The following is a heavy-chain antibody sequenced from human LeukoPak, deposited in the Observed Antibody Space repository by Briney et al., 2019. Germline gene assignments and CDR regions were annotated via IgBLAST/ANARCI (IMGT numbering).Heavy chain of an antibody. V-gene: IGHV3-30*04. CDR3: ARDFDY. CDR2: ISYDGSNK. CDR1: GFTFSSYA. J-gene: IGHJ4*02. Sequence: PGGSLGLSCAASGFTFSSYAMHWVRQAPGKGLEWVAVISYDGSNKYYADSVKGRFTISRDNSKNTLYLQMNSLRAEDTAVYYCARDFDYWGQGTLVTVSS.